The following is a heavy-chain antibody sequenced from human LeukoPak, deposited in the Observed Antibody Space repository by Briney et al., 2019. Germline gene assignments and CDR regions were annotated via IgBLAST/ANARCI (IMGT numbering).Heavy chain of an antibody. D-gene: IGHD6-6*01. CDR1: GYTFTSYG. J-gene: IGHJ3*02. V-gene: IGHV1-18*01. Sequence: ASVKVSCKASGYTFTSYGISWVRQAPGQGLEWMGWISAYNGNTNYAQKLQGRVTMTTDTSTSTAYMELRGLRSDDTAVYYCARAPQSSIAARRAFDIWGQGTMVTVSS. CDR2: ISAYNGNT. CDR3: ARAPQSSIAARRAFDI.